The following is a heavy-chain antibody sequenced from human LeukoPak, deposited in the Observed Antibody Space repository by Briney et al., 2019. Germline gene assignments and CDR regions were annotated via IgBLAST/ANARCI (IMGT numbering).Heavy chain of an antibody. CDR1: GFTFSSYG. CDR2: ISYDGSNK. D-gene: IGHD3-22*01. J-gene: IGHJ5*02. CDR3: ATDPYYYDSSGPFNWFDP. Sequence: PGGSLRLSCAASGFTFSSYGMHWVRQAPGKGLEWVAVISYDGSNKYYADSVKGRFTISRDNSKNTLYLQMNSLRAEDTAVYYCATDPYYYDSSGPFNWFDPWGQGTLVTVSS. V-gene: IGHV3-30*03.